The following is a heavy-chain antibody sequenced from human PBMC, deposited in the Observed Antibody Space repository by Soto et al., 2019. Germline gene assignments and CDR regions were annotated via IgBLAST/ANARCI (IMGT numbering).Heavy chain of an antibody. CDR3: ARVRGYYYASSGYYHFGY. Sequence: TLSLTCTVSGGSISSGGYYWSWIRQHPGKGLEWIGYIYYSGSTYYNPSLKSRVTISVDTSKNQFSLKLSSVTAADTAVYSCARVRGYYYASSGYYHFGYWGQGNLVTVSS. J-gene: IGHJ4*02. V-gene: IGHV4-31*03. D-gene: IGHD3-22*01. CDR2: IYYSGST. CDR1: GGSISSGGYY.